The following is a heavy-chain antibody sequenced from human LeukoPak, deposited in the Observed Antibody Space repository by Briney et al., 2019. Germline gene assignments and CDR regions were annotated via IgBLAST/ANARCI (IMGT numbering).Heavy chain of an antibody. Sequence: GGSLRLSCAASGFGFSRYWMHWVRQAPGKGLVWVSRVSTDGTTTTYADSVQGRFTVSRDNAKNTLFLQIDDLRPEDTAVDFCDRACAPSRCASSSPDYWGPGAPGTVSP. CDR3: DRACAPSRCASSSPDY. CDR1: GFGFSRYW. J-gene: IGHJ4*02. D-gene: IGHD6-6*01. V-gene: IGHV3-74*01. CDR2: VSTDGTTT.